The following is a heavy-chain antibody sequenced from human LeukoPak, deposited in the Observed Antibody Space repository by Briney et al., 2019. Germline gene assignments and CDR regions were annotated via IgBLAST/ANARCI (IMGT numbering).Heavy chain of an antibody. CDR2: ISAYNGNT. Sequence: GASVKVSCKASGYTFTSYGISWVRQAPGQGLEWMGWISAYNGNTNYAQKLQGRVTITRDTSASTAYMELSSLRSEDTAVYYCATYYFGSGSYWNFDYWGQGTLVTVSS. D-gene: IGHD3-10*01. CDR1: GYTFTSYG. J-gene: IGHJ4*02. CDR3: ATYYFGSGSYWNFDY. V-gene: IGHV1-18*01.